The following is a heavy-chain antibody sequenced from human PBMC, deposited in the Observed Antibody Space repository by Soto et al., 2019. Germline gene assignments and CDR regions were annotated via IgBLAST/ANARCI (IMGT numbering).Heavy chain of an antibody. Sequence: GGSLRLSCAASGFTFSSYAMSWVRQAPGKGLEWVSAISGSGGSTYYADSVKGRFTISRDNSKNTLYLQMNSLRAEDTAVYYCAKVTPTGSSSWYYYYGMDVWGQGTTVTVSS. CDR1: GFTFSSYA. D-gene: IGHD6-13*01. CDR3: AKVTPTGSSSWYYYYGMDV. J-gene: IGHJ6*02. V-gene: IGHV3-23*01. CDR2: ISGSGGST.